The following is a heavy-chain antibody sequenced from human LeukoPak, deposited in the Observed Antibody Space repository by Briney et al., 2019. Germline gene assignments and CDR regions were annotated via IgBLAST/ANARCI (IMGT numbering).Heavy chain of an antibody. V-gene: IGHV3-53*01. J-gene: IGHJ4*02. D-gene: IGHD3-10*01. CDR1: GFTFSSYS. CDR2: IYSGGST. Sequence: GGSLRLSCAASGFTFSSYSMNWVRQAPGKGLEWVSVIYSGGSTYYADSVKGRFTISRDNSKNTLYLQMNSLRAEDTAVYYCARGVTMVRGVDTVDYWGQGTLVTVSS. CDR3: ARGVTMVRGVDTVDY.